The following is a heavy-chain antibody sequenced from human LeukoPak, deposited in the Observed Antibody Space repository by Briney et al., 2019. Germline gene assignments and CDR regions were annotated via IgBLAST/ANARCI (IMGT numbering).Heavy chain of an antibody. CDR2: IIPIFGTA. D-gene: IGHD3-22*01. V-gene: IGHV1-69*06. CDR3: ARGIDDYYDSSGYYY. J-gene: IGHJ4*02. Sequence: GASVKVSCKASGYTFTSYDINWVRQAPGQGLEWMGGIIPIFGTANYAQKFQGRVTITADKSTSTAYMELSSLRSEDTAVYYCARGIDDYYDSSGYYYWGQGTLVTVSS. CDR1: GYTFTSYD.